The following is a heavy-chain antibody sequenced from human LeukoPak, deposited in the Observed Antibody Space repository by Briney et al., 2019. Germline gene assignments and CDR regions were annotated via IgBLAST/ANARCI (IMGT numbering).Heavy chain of an antibody. J-gene: IGHJ4*02. V-gene: IGHV4-59*08. CDR2: VYYSGSA. Sequence: SETLSLTCTVSGGSISSYLWSWIRQPPGKGLECIGYVYYSGSANYNPSLKSRVTISVDTSKSQFSLKLSSVTAADTAVYYCARSGPNGVGDYYFDYWGQGTLVIVSS. D-gene: IGHD2-8*01. CDR3: ARSGPNGVGDYYFDY. CDR1: GGSISSYL.